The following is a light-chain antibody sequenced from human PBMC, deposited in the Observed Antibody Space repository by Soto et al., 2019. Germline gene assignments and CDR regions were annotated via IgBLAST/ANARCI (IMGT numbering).Light chain of an antibody. CDR1: MRDVGAYNL. V-gene: IGLV2-8*01. CDR2: DVI. CDR3: SSYGGNNNVL. J-gene: IGLJ2*01. Sequence: QSALTQPASVSGSPGQSITISCAGTMRDVGAYNLVSWYQQHPGRAPKLMIYDVIKRPSGVPDRFSGSKSGNTASLTVSGLQAEDEADYYCSSYGGNNNVLFGGGTKVTVL.